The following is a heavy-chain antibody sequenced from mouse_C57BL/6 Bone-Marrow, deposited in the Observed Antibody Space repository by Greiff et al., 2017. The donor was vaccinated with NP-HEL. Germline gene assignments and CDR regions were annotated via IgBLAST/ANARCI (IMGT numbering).Heavy chain of an antibody. CDR1: GFTFSSYA. CDR3: ARDTPITTVWYFDV. CDR2: ISDGGSYT. V-gene: IGHV5-4*01. D-gene: IGHD1-1*01. Sequence: EVQLVESGGGLVKPGGSLKLSCAASGFTFSSYAMSWVRQTPEKRLEWVATISDGGSYTYYPDNVKGRFTISRENAKNNLYLQMSHLKSEDTAMYYCARDTPITTVWYFDVWGTGTTVTVSS. J-gene: IGHJ1*03.